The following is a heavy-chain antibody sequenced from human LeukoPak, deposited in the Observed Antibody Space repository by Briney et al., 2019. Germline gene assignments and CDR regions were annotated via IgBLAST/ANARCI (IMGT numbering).Heavy chain of an antibody. CDR1: TVSGSSGNW. D-gene: IGHD7-27*01. Sequence: SETLSLTCALSTVSGSSGNWWSWVRQPPGKGLEWIGKVHKTGKTNYNPSLKTRVTISIDASKNQLSLELTSVTAADAAVYYCARELLGAPTPGAYWGQGTRVTVSS. V-gene: IGHV4-4*02. CDR3: ARELLGAPTPGAY. CDR2: VHKTGKT. J-gene: IGHJ4*02.